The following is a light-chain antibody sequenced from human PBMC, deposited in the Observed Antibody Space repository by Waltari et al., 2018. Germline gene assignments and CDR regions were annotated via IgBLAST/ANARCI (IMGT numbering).Light chain of an antibody. CDR3: MQGIHLPRT. J-gene: IGKJ1*01. CDR2: EVS. CDR1: QSLLHSDGKTF. Sequence: DIVMTQTPLSLSVTPGQPASISCKSSQSLLHSDGKTFFDWYLQKPGQSPQLLIYEVSRRFSGVPDRFSGSGSGTDFTLKISRVEAEDVGVYYCMQGIHLPRTFGQGTKVEIK. V-gene: IGKV2-29*02.